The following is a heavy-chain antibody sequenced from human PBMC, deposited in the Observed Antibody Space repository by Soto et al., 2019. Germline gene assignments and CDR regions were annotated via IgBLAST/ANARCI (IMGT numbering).Heavy chain of an antibody. CDR2: VSAGGTSA. J-gene: IGHJ4*02. V-gene: IGHV3-23*01. D-gene: IGHD2-15*01. Sequence: EVQLLESGGGLVQPGGSLRLSCAASGFTFSSYAMGWVRQAPGKGLEWVSAVSAGGTSAYYVASVEGRFTISRDNSKNTLYLQMNSLTVEDTARYYCADRCSGGRCPPFDNWGQGTLVTVAS. CDR1: GFTFSSYA. CDR3: ADRCSGGRCPPFDN.